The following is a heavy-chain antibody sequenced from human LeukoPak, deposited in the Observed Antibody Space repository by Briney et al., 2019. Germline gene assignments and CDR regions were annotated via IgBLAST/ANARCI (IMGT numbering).Heavy chain of an antibody. CDR1: GGSISSYY. CDR2: IYYSGST. D-gene: IGHD3-9*01. Sequence: KSSETLSLTCTVSGGSISSYYWSWIRQPPGKGLEWIGYIYYSGSTNYNPSLKSRVTISVDTSKNQFSLKLSSVTAADTAVYYCASSAYYDILTGYPYWYFDLWGRGTLVTVSS. J-gene: IGHJ2*01. V-gene: IGHV4-59*08. CDR3: ASSAYYDILTGYPYWYFDL.